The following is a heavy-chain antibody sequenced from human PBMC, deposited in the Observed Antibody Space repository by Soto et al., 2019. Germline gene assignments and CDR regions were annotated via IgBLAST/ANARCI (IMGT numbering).Heavy chain of an antibody. J-gene: IGHJ6*02. Sequence: XGPTLVNPTQTLALTCTFSGFSLSNSGVGVGWIRQPPGKALEWLSLIYWNDDKRYSPSLKSRLTITKDTSKNQVVLTMTNMDPVDTATYYCAHSALGIAAAGDYYYGMDVWGQGTTVTVSS. D-gene: IGHD6-13*01. CDR3: AHSALGIAAAGDYYYGMDV. CDR2: IYWNDDK. V-gene: IGHV2-5*01. CDR1: GFSLSNSGVG.